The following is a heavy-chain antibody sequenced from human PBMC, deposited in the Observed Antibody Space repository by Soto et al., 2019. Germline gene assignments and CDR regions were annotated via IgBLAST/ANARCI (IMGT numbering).Heavy chain of an antibody. CDR2: ISAYNGNT. D-gene: IGHD1-26*01. V-gene: IGHV1-18*01. Sequence: ASVKVSCKSSGYTFNSYGINWVRQAPGQGLEWMGWISAYNGNTNYAQKLQGRVTMTTDTSTSTAYMELRSLRSDDTAVYYCARIVGADRRWFDPWGQGTLVTVSS. J-gene: IGHJ5*02. CDR3: ARIVGADRRWFDP. CDR1: GYTFNSYG.